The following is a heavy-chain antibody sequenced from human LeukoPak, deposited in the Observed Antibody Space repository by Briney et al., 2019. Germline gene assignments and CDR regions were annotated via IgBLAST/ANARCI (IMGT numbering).Heavy chain of an antibody. D-gene: IGHD3-10*01. V-gene: IGHV1-69*06. CDR2: IIPIFGTA. J-gene: IGHJ5*02. CDR1: GGTFSSYA. CDR3: ARVVRGLGWFDP. Sequence: ASVKVSCKASGGTFSSYAISWVRQAPGQGLEWMGGIIPIFGTANYAQKFQGRVTITADKSTSTAYMELSSLRSDDTAVYYCARVVRGLGWFDPWGQGTLVTVSS.